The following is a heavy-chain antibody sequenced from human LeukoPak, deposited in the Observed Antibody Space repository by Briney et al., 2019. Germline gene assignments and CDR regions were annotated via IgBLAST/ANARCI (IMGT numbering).Heavy chain of an antibody. J-gene: IGHJ4*02. V-gene: IGHV4-38-2*01. CDR3: ARRNYGDYARFDY. D-gene: IGHD4-17*01. CDR2: IYHTGST. Sequence: SETLSLTCAVSGYSITSGYNWGWIRQPPGKGLECIGSIYHTGSTYYNSSLKSRVTISVDTSKNQFSLRLNSVTAADTAEYYCARRNYGDYARFDYWGQGILVTVSS. CDR1: GYSITSGYN.